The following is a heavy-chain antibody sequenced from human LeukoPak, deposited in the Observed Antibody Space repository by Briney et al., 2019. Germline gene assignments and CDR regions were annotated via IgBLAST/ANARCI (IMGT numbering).Heavy chain of an antibody. V-gene: IGHV4-39*07. D-gene: IGHD3-22*01. CDR2: IYYSGIT. CDR1: GASISTSDRY. J-gene: IGHJ3*02. CDR3: ARSPSSGTYYYDSSGYLFAFDI. Sequence: SETLSLTCTVSGASISTSDRYWGWIRQPPGKGLEWIGSIYYSGITYHNPSLKSRVTISVDTSKNQFSLKLSSVTAADTAVYYCARSPSSGTYYYDSSGYLFAFDIWGQGTMVTVSS.